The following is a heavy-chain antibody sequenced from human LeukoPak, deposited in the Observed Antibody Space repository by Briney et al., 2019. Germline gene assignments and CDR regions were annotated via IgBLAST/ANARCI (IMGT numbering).Heavy chain of an antibody. Sequence: GGSLRLSCAASGFTFSSYAMSWVRQAPGKGLEWVSAISGSGGSTYYADSVKGRFTISRDNSKNTLYLKMNSLRAEDTAVYSCAKDYSGSYSVGGGDPFDYWGQGTLVTVSS. V-gene: IGHV3-23*01. CDR3: AKDYSGSYSVGGGDPFDY. J-gene: IGHJ4*02. CDR1: GFTFSSYA. CDR2: ISGSGGST. D-gene: IGHD1-26*01.